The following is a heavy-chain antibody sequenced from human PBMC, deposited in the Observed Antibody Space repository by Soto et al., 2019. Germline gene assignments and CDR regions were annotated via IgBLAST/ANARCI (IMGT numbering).Heavy chain of an antibody. V-gene: IGHV3-23*01. CDR3: ARRGSGSYSDY. D-gene: IGHD1-26*01. J-gene: IGHJ4*02. CDR2: ISGSGDST. CDR1: GFTFSSYA. Sequence: EVQLLESGGGLVQPGGSLRLSCAASGFTFSSYAMRWVRQAPVKGLEWVSAISGSGDSTYYADSVKGRFTISRDNSKNTMYLQMNSLRCEDPAVYDGARRGSGSYSDYWGQGTLVTVSS.